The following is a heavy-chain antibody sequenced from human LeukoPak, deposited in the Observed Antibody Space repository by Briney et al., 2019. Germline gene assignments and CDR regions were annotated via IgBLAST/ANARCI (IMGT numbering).Heavy chain of an antibody. CDR1: GGSISSYY. CDR3: ARQRVDAFDI. CDR2: IYYSGST. V-gene: IGHV4-59*08. J-gene: IGHJ3*02. Sequence: PPETLSLTCTVSGGSISSYYWSWIRQPPGKGLEWIGYIYYSGSTNYNPSLKSRVTISVDTSKNQFSLKLSSVTAADTAVYYCARQRVDAFDIWGQGTMVTVSS.